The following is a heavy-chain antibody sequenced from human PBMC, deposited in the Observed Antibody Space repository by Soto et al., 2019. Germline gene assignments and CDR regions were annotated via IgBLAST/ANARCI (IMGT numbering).Heavy chain of an antibody. CDR1: GGSISSGGYY. CDR2: IYYSGST. J-gene: IGHJ4*02. Sequence: SETLSLTCTVSGGSISSGGYYWSWIRQHPGKGLEWIGYIYYSGSTYYNPSLKSRVTISVDTSKNQFSLKLSSVAAADTAVYYCARVRVEMATAGFDYWGQGTLVTASS. D-gene: IGHD5-12*01. V-gene: IGHV4-31*03. CDR3: ARVRVEMATAGFDY.